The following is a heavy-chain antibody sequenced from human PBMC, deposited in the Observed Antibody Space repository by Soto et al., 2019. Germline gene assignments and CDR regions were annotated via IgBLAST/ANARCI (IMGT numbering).Heavy chain of an antibody. CDR2: ITDNGGGT. Sequence: PGGSLRLSCAASGFTFSSYAMSWVRQAPGKGLEWVTSITDNGGGTYYADSVKGRFAVSRDNSKNTLYLQMNSPRPEDTAVYYCARYCNGGACYSASLDYWGQGTQVTVSS. CDR1: GFTFSSYA. CDR3: ARYCNGGACYSASLDY. V-gene: IGHV3-23*01. J-gene: IGHJ4*02. D-gene: IGHD2-15*01.